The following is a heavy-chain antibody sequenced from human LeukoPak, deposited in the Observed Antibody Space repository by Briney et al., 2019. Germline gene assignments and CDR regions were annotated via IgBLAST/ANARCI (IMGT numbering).Heavy chain of an antibody. CDR3: ARDHGSGSYGDY. CDR2: ISAYNGNT. D-gene: IGHD3-10*01. J-gene: IGHJ4*02. CDR1: SYTFTSYG. V-gene: IGHV1-18*01. Sequence: GASVKVSCKASSYTFTSYGISWVRQAPGQGLEWMGWISAYNGNTNYAQKLQGRVTMTTDTSTSTAYIELRSLRSDDTAVYYCARDHGSGSYGDYWGQGTLVTVSS.